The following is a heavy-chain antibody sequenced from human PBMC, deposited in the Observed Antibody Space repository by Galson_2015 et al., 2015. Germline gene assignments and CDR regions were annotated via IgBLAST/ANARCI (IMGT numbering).Heavy chain of an antibody. CDR2: IYSGGST. CDR3: ARAVPTWGYSYGYEHFDY. V-gene: IGHV3-53*01. Sequence: SLRLSCAASGFTVSSNYMSWVRQAPGKGLEWVSVIYSGGSTYYADSVKGRFTISRDNSKNTLYLQMNSPRAEDTAVYYCARAVPTWGYSYGYEHFDYWGQGTLVTVSS. J-gene: IGHJ4*02. CDR1: GFTVSSNY. D-gene: IGHD5-18*01.